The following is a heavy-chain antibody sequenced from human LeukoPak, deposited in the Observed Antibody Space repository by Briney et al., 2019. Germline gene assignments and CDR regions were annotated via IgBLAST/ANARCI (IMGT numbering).Heavy chain of an antibody. CDR3: ARDPYSSTWSYGMDV. D-gene: IGHD6-13*01. V-gene: IGHV3-7*03. CDR1: GFTFSNYW. CDR2: IKQDGSDK. Sequence: PGGSLRLPCTASGFTFSNYWMSWVRQTPERGLEWVANIKQDGSDKVYVDSVKGRFTISRDNAQSSLYLQMNSLRAEDTAVYYCARDPYSSTWSYGMDVWGQGTTVTVSS. J-gene: IGHJ6*02.